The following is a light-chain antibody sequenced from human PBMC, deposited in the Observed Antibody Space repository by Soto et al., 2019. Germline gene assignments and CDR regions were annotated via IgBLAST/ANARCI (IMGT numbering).Light chain of an antibody. Sequence: DIQMTQSPSTLSASVGDRVTITCRASQSIGTWLAWYQQKPGKAPNLLIYKASTLESGVPSRFSGSGSGTEFTLTISSLQPDDFATYYCQQYNTYSTFGQGTKVESK. CDR2: KAS. V-gene: IGKV1-5*03. CDR1: QSIGTW. J-gene: IGKJ1*01. CDR3: QQYNTYST.